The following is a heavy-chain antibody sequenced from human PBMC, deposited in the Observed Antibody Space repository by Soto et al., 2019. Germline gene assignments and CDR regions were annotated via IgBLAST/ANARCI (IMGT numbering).Heavy chain of an antibody. CDR2: IYDSGVT. V-gene: IGHV4-30-4*08. CDR1: GAVVTSGENY. Sequence: SETLSLTCSVSGAVVTSGENYWGWVRQPPGKGLEWLGYIYDSGVTSYTPALKSRVTLSLDRPNNQVSLKLRSVTAADTAVYFCVRDLAHGYTGNVWGHGXLVTVSS. J-gene: IGHJ3*01. D-gene: IGHD5-18*01. CDR3: VRDLAHGYTGNV.